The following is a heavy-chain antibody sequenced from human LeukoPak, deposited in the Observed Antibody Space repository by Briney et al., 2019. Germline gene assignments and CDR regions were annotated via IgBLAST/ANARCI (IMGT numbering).Heavy chain of an antibody. Sequence: GGSLRLSCAASGFTFSDYYMSWIRQAPGKGLEWVSYISSSGSTIYYADSVKGRFTISRDNAKNSLYLQMNSLRAEDTAVYYCARQGGCCSSTSCPLDYWGQGTLVTVSS. V-gene: IGHV3-11*01. CDR3: ARQGGCCSSTSCPLDY. J-gene: IGHJ4*02. D-gene: IGHD2-2*01. CDR1: GFTFSDYY. CDR2: ISSSGSTI.